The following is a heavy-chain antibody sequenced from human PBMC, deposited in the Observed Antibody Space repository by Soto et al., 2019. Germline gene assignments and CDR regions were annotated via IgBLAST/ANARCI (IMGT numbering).Heavy chain of an antibody. CDR1: GYTFTSYA. V-gene: IGHV1-3*01. J-gene: IGHJ6*02. Sequence: ASVKVSCKASGYTFTSYAMHWVRQAPGQRLEWMGIINPGSGKTNYSQKFQGRVTMTRDTSTSTVYMELSSLRSEDTAVYYCARDRHILTGTHYYYYGMDVWGQGTTVTVSS. D-gene: IGHD3-9*01. CDR3: ARDRHILTGTHYYYYGMDV. CDR2: INPGSGKT.